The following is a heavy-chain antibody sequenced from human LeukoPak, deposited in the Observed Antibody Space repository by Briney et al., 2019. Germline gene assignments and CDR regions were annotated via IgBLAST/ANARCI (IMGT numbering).Heavy chain of an antibody. V-gene: IGHV3-23*01. J-gene: IGHJ4*02. CDR1: GFTFSSYA. CDR2: ISGSGGST. Sequence: GGSLRLSCAASGFTFSSYAMSWVRQAPGKGPEWVSAISGSGGSTYYADSVKGRFTISRDNSKNTLYLQMNSLRAEDTAVYYCANGEKGPFDYWGQGTLVTVSS. CDR3: ANGEKGPFDY. D-gene: IGHD5-24*01.